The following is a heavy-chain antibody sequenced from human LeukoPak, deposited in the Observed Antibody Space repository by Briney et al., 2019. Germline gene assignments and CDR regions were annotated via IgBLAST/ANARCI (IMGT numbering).Heavy chain of an antibody. D-gene: IGHD3-10*01. CDR2: ISGRGDGT. V-gene: IGHV3-23*01. CDR1: GFTFSSYW. J-gene: IGHJ4*02. Sequence: PGGSLRLSCAASGFTFSSYWMIWVRQAPGKGLEWVSAISGRGDGTYYADFVKGRFTISRDNSKNTLFLQMNSLRVEDTATYYCAKGTERYREVSSFDSWGRGTLVAVSS. CDR3: AKGTERYREVSSFDS.